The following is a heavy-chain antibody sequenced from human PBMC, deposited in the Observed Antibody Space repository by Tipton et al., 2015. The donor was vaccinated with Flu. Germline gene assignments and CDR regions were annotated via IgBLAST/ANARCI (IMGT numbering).Heavy chain of an antibody. Sequence: TLSLTCAVYGGSFSGYYWSWIRQPPGKGLEWIGEINHSGSTNYNPSLKSRVPISVDTSKNQFSLKRSSVTAADTAVYYCARGYDSSDICVGYWGQGTLVTVSS. CDR3: ARGYDSSDICVGY. J-gene: IGHJ4*02. D-gene: IGHD3-22*01. CDR1: GGSFSGYY. CDR2: INHSGST. V-gene: IGHV4-34*01.